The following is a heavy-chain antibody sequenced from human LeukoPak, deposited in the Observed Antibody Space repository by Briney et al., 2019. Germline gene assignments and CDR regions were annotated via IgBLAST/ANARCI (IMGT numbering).Heavy chain of an antibody. CDR1: GGSISSSSHY. CDR3: ARAVLLWFGELLGVDY. D-gene: IGHD3-10*01. Sequence: KPSETLSLTCSVSGGSISSSSHYWGWIRQPPGKGLEWIGSIYHSGSTYYNPSLKSRVTISVDTSKNQFSLKLSSVTAADTAVYYCARAVLLWFGELLGVDYWGQGTLVTVSS. CDR2: IYHSGST. J-gene: IGHJ4*02. V-gene: IGHV4-39*07.